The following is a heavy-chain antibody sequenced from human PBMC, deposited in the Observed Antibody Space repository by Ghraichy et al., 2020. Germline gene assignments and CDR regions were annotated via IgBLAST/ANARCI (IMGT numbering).Heavy chain of an antibody. J-gene: IGHJ4*02. Sequence: GGSLRLSCTGSGMTFRNYGMSWVRQAPGKGLEWVSAVSESGGSTQYTDSVKGRFTVSRDNSKNTLYLQMNSLRAEDTAVYYCATRPAWIQQWFFDSWGQGTLFTVSS. CDR1: GMTFRNYG. CDR2: VSESGGST. D-gene: IGHD5-18*01. CDR3: ATRPAWIQQWFFDS. V-gene: IGHV3-23*01.